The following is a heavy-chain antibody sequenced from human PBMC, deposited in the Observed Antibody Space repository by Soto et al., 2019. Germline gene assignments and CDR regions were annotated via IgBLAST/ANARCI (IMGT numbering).Heavy chain of an antibody. D-gene: IGHD3-10*01. J-gene: IGHJ4*02. Sequence: TLRLSCAASGYTLNTYAQRWVRQAPGKGLVGVSAISGSGDRTHYADSVKGRFTISRDNTNNTLFLQMSSLGAEVTAIYYCAKVISGWFGEHFYCWGQGT. V-gene: IGHV3-23*01. CDR3: AKVISGWFGEHFYC. CDR2: ISGSGDRT. CDR1: GYTLNTYA.